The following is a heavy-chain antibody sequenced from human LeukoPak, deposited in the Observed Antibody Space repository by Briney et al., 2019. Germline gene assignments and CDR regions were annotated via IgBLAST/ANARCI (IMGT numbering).Heavy chain of an antibody. CDR3: ARGRTEGIAVAGTSLDY. CDR1: SGSISNYY. J-gene: IGHJ4*02. Sequence: SETLSLTCTVSSGSISNYYWSWIRQPPGKGLEWIGYIYYSGNTNYNPSLKSRVTISVDTSKNQFSLKLSSVTAADTAVYYCARGRTEGIAVAGTSLDYWGQGTLVTVSS. D-gene: IGHD6-19*01. V-gene: IGHV4-59*01. CDR2: IYYSGNT.